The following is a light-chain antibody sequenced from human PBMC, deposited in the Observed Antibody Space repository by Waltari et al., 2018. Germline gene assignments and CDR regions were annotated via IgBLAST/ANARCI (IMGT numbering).Light chain of an antibody. J-gene: IGKJ1*01. CDR2: GAF. Sequence: EIVLTQSPGTLSLSPGVSATPSCRASPSNGSSLAWYQQRPGQAPRLLIDGAFIRATGVADRFSGSGSGTDFSLTISRLKPEDFAVYYCRHYLRLPVAFGLGTKVEIK. V-gene: IGKV3-20*01. CDR3: RHYLRLPVA. CDR1: PSNGSS.